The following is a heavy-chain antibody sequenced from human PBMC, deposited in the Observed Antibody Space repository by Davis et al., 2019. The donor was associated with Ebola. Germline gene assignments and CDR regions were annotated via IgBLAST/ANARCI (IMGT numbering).Heavy chain of an antibody. V-gene: IGHV1-69*04. J-gene: IGHJ4*02. Sequence: SVKVSCKASGYTFTTYGISWVRQAPGQGLEWMGRIIPILGIANYAQKFQGRVTITADKSTSTAYMELSSLRSEDTAVYYCARGLLGCSGGSCYGLLFDYWGQGTLVTVSS. CDR1: GYTFTTYG. D-gene: IGHD2-15*01. CDR2: IIPILGIA. CDR3: ARGLLGCSGGSCYGLLFDY.